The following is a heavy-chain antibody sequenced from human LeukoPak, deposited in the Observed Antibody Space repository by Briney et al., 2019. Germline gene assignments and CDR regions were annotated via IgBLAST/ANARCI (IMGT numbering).Heavy chain of an antibody. CDR3: ARDLLIVVVPAAMATSNYGMDV. Sequence: ASVKVSCKASGYTFTSYGISWVRQAPGQGLEWMGWINAYNGNTNYAQKLQGRVTMTTDTSTSTAYMELRSLRSDDTAVYYCARDLLIVVVPAAMATSNYGMDVWGQGTTVTVSS. V-gene: IGHV1-18*01. CDR1: GYTFTSYG. CDR2: INAYNGNT. J-gene: IGHJ6*02. D-gene: IGHD2-2*01.